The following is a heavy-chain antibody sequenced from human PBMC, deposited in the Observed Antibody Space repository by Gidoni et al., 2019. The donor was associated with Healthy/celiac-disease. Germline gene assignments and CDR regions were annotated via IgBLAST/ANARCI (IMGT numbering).Heavy chain of an antibody. CDR1: GGSFSGYY. D-gene: IGHD6-13*01. V-gene: IGHV4-34*01. J-gene: IGHJ4*02. Sequence: QVQLQQWGAVLLKPSETLSLTCAVYGGSFSGYYWSWIRQPTGKGLEWIGEINHSGSTNYNPSRKSRVTISVDTSKNQFSLKLRSVTAADTAVYYCARGTFPDPTAADRYYFDYWGQGTLVTVSS. CDR3: ARGTFPDPTAADRYYFDY. CDR2: INHSGST.